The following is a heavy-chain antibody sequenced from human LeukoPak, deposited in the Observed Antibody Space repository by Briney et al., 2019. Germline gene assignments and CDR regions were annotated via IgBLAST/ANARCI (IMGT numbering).Heavy chain of an antibody. D-gene: IGHD2-2*01. Sequence: TGGSLRLSCAASGFSFSSDGMSWVRQAPGKGLEWVSGIIGGAGSTYYADSVKGRFTISRDNSKNTLYLQMNSLRAEDTAVYYCTHGSMYQLDYWGQGTLVTVSS. CDR2: IIGGAGST. CDR3: THGSMYQLDY. CDR1: GFSFSSDG. V-gene: IGHV3-23*01. J-gene: IGHJ4*02.